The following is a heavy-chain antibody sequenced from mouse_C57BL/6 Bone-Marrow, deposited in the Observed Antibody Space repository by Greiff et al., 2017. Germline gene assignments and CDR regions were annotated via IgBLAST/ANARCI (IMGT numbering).Heavy chain of an antibody. CDR2: INPSNGGT. V-gene: IGHV1-53*01. CDR1: GYTFTSSW. CDR3: ARPTDHYAMDY. Sequence: QVQLQQPGTELVKPGASVKLSCKASGYTFTSSWMHWVKQRPGQGLEWIGNINPSNGGTNYNEKLKIKGTLTVDKSSSTAYMQLSSLTSEDSAVYYCARPTDHYAMDYWGQGTSVTVSS. J-gene: IGHJ4*01.